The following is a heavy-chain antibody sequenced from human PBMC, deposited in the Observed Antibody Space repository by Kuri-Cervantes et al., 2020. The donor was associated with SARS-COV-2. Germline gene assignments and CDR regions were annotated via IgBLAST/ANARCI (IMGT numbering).Heavy chain of an antibody. Sequence: SETLSLTCAVSGGSISSSNWWSWIRQPPGKGLEWIGEIYHSGSTNYNPSLKSRVTISVDTSKNQFSLKLSSVTAADTAVYYCARLNTYYDYIWGSLGAFDIWGQGTMVTVSS. CDR2: IYHSGST. CDR3: ARLNTYYDYIWGSLGAFDI. J-gene: IGHJ3*02. V-gene: IGHV4-4*02. D-gene: IGHD3-16*01. CDR1: GGSISSSNW.